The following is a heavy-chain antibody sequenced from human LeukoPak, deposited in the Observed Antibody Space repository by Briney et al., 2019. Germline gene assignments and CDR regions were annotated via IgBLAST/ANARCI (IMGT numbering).Heavy chain of an antibody. CDR3: ARDAPAGGKPEYFFDY. CDR2: IGRGIT. J-gene: IGHJ4*02. CDR1: GFTFSNAW. Sequence: SGGSLRLSCAASGFTFSNAWMSWVRQAPGKGLEWVSHIGRGITYADSVKGRFTISRDNAKNSVYLQMNSLRAEDTAVYYCARDAPAGGKPEYFFDYWGQGTLVTVSS. V-gene: IGHV3-69-1*01.